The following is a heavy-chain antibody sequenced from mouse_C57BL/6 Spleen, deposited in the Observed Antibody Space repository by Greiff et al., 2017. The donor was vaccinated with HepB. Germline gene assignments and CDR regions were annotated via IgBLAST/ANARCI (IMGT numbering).Heavy chain of an antibody. J-gene: IGHJ3*01. CDR2: IYPGDGDT. D-gene: IGHD3-3*01. CDR3: ARGGDQAWFAY. V-gene: IGHV1-80*01. CDR1: GYAFSSYW. Sequence: VKLQESGAELVKPGASVKISCKASGYAFSSYWMNWVKQRPGKGLEWIGQIYPGDGDTNYNGKFKGKATLTADKSSSTAYMQLSSLTSEDSAVYFCARGGDQAWFAYWGQGTLVTVSA.